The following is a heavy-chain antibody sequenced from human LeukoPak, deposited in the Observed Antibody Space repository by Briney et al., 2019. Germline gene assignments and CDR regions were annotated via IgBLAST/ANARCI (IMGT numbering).Heavy chain of an antibody. Sequence: SETLSLTCAVYGGSFSGYYWSWIRQPPGKGLERIGEINHSGSTNYNPSLKSRVTISVDTSKNQFSLKLSSVTAADTAVYYCARLTSSGWYFRHGMDVWGQGTTVTVSS. CDR1: GGSFSGYY. D-gene: IGHD6-19*01. CDR2: INHSGST. CDR3: ARLTSSGWYFRHGMDV. J-gene: IGHJ6*02. V-gene: IGHV4-34*01.